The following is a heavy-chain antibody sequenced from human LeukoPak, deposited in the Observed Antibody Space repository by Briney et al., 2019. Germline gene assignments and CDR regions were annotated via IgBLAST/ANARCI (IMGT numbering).Heavy chain of an antibody. CDR1: GFTVSSNY. Sequence: PGRSLRLSCAASGFTVSSNYMSWVRQAPGKGLEWVSVIYSGGSTYYSDSVKGRFTIPIDNSKNTLYLQMNSLRAEDTAVYYCAREHSGNSFDYWGQGTLVTVSS. J-gene: IGHJ4*02. CDR2: IYSGGST. D-gene: IGHD1-26*01. CDR3: AREHSGNSFDY. V-gene: IGHV3-53*01.